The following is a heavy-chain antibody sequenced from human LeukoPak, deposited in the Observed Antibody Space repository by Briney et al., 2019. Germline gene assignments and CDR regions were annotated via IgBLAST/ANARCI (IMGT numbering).Heavy chain of an antibody. CDR1: GFTVSSDY. J-gene: IGHJ4*02. D-gene: IGHD5-24*01. CDR3: AREGDGNFDY. Sequence: GGSLRLSCAASGFTVSSDYMNWVRQAPGKGLEWVSTIYSGTTTYYADSVKGRFTISRDSSKNTLYLQLNSLRVEDTAVYYCAREGDGNFDYWGQGTLVTVSS. CDR2: IYSGTTT. V-gene: IGHV3-66*02.